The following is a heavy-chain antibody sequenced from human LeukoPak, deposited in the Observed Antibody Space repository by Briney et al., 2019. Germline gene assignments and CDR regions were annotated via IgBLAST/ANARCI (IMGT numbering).Heavy chain of an antibody. V-gene: IGHV4-31*03. J-gene: IGHJ3*02. CDR1: GGSISSGGYY. D-gene: IGHD6-6*01. Sequence: SETLSLTCTVSGGSISSGGYYWSWIRQHPGKGLEWIGYIYYSGSTYYNPSLKSRVTISVDTSKSQFSLKLSSVTAADTAVYYCAREYSSSSGRRAFDIWGQGTMVTVSS. CDR3: AREYSSSSGRRAFDI. CDR2: IYYSGST.